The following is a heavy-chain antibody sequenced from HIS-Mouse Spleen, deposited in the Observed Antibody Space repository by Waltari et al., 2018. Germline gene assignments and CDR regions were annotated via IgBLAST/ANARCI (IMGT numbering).Heavy chain of an antibody. CDR3: AREIPYSSSWYDWYFDL. D-gene: IGHD6-13*01. Sequence: QLQLQESGPGLVKPSETLSLTCTVSGGSISSSSYYWGWSRQPQGKGLEWIGSICYSGSTSYTPSLKSRVTISVDTSKNQFSLKLGSVTAADTAVYYCAREIPYSSSWYDWYFDLWGRGTLVTVSS. J-gene: IGHJ2*01. V-gene: IGHV4-39*07. CDR2: ICYSGST. CDR1: GGSISSSSYY.